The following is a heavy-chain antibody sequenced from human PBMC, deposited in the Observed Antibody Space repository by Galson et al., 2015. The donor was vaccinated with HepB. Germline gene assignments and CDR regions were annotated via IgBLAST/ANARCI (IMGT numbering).Heavy chain of an antibody. Sequence: SLRLSCAASGFIFSTYSMNWVRQAPGKGLVWVSRINTDGRSTNYADSVKGRFTVSRDNAKNTLYLQMNSLRVEDTAVYYCTRGSPRSAYSGSYYWGQGTLVTVSS. CDR2: INTDGRST. V-gene: IGHV3-74*01. CDR1: GFIFSTYS. J-gene: IGHJ4*02. D-gene: IGHD1-26*01. CDR3: TRGSPRSAYSGSYY.